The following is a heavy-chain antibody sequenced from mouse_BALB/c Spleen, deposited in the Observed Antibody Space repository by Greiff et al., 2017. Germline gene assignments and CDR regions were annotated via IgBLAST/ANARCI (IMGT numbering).Heavy chain of an antibody. V-gene: IGHV5-6-3*01. CDR3: AREGTTVDWYFDV. D-gene: IGHD1-1*01. J-gene: IGHJ1*01. CDR1: GFTFSSYG. CDR2: INSNGGST. Sequence: EVMLVESGGGLVQPGGSLKLSCAASGFTFSSYGMSWVRQTPDKRLELVATINSNGGSTYYPDSVKGRFTISRDNAKNTLYLQMSSLKSEDTAMYYCAREGTTVDWYFDVWGAGTTVTVSS.